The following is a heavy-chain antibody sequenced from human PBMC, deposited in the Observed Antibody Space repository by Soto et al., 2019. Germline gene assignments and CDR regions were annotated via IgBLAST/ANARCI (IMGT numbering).Heavy chain of an antibody. D-gene: IGHD5-12*01. CDR2: IDTSSGTK. CDR1: GFTFTRYS. Sequence: EVQLVESGGGLVQPGGSLRVSCAASGFTFTRYSMNWVRQAPGKGLEWLSYIDTSSGTKYYADSVKGRFIISRDNATNSLFLRMNSLRDEDTAVYYCARGGVTTIFGDSWGQGTLVTVSS. CDR3: ARGGVTTIFGDS. V-gene: IGHV3-48*02. J-gene: IGHJ4*02.